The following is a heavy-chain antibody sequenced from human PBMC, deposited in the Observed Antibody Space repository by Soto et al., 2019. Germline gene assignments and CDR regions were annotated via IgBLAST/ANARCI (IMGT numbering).Heavy chain of an antibody. V-gene: IGHV4-30-2*01. Sequence: SETLSLTCAVSGGSISSGGYSWSWIRQPPGKGLEWIGYIYHSGSTYYNPSLKSRVTISVDRSKNQFSLKLSSVTAADTAVYYCASDIAAASRVYGMDVWGQGTTVTVSS. J-gene: IGHJ6*02. CDR1: GGSISSGGYS. D-gene: IGHD6-13*01. CDR2: IYHSGST. CDR3: ASDIAAASRVYGMDV.